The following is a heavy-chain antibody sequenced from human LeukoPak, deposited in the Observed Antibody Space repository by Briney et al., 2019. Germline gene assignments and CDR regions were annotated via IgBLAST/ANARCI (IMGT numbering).Heavy chain of an antibody. J-gene: IGHJ4*02. CDR3: TTSLRSGWYRGFDY. D-gene: IGHD6-19*01. CDR2: IRSNVYGGTT. CDR1: GFSFGDYA. V-gene: IGHV3-49*04. Sequence: TGGSLRLSCTASGFSFGDYAMSWVRQAPGKGVEWVGLIRSNVYGGTTEYAASVKGRFSISREDSKSIANLHMNSLKTDDTAVYFCTTSLRSGWYRGFDYWGQGTLVTVSS.